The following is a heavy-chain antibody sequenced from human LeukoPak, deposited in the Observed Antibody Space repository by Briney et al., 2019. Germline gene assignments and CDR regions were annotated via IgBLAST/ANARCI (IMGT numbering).Heavy chain of an antibody. J-gene: IGHJ4*02. D-gene: IGHD5-18*01. V-gene: IGHV3-64D*09. Sequence: AGSLSHSCSASGFSFSSYAMHWVRQAPGRGLEYVSAISSNGGNTYYADSVKGRFTISRDNSKNTLYLQMSSLRAEDTAVYYCVKDGYNYGLYYFDYWGQGTQVTVSS. CDR3: VKDGYNYGLYYFDY. CDR2: ISSNGGNT. CDR1: GFSFSSYA.